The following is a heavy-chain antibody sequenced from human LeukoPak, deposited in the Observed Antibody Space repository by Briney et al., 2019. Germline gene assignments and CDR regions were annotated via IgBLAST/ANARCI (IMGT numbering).Heavy chain of an antibody. Sequence: PGGSLRLSCAASGFTFSSYWMSWIRQAPGKGLEWVSYISSSGSTIYYADSVKGRFTISRDNAKNSLYLQMNSLRAEDTAVYYCTTDSSYYDSSGYYMWGQGTLVTVSS. V-gene: IGHV3-11*01. D-gene: IGHD3-22*01. CDR1: GFTFSSYW. CDR2: ISSSGSTI. J-gene: IGHJ4*02. CDR3: TTDSSYYDSSGYYM.